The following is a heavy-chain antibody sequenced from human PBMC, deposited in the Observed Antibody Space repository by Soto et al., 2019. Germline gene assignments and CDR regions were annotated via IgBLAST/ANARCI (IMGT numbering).Heavy chain of an antibody. Sequence: GGSLRLSCAASGFTFDDYAMHWVRQVPGKGLEWVSGINWNSGSIGYGDSVKGRFAISRDNAKNSLHLQMNSLSAEDTAFYYCVKDESINWYSGHFRHWGQGTLVTV. V-gene: IGHV3-9*01. J-gene: IGHJ1*01. CDR2: INWNSGSI. CDR1: GFTFDDYA. D-gene: IGHD6-13*01. CDR3: VKDESINWYSGHFRH.